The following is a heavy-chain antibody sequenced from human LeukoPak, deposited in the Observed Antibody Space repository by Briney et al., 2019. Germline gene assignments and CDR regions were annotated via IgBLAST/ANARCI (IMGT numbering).Heavy chain of an antibody. D-gene: IGHD6-13*01. CDR1: GFTFSSYW. Sequence: GGSLRLSCAASGFTFSSYWMHWVRQAPGKGLVWVSRINSDGSNTSYADSVKGRFTISRDNAKNTLYLQMNSLRAEDTAVYYCARGDSSSWYYFDYWGQGTLVTVSS. CDR3: ARGDSSSWYYFDY. J-gene: IGHJ4*02. CDR2: INSDGSNT. V-gene: IGHV3-74*01.